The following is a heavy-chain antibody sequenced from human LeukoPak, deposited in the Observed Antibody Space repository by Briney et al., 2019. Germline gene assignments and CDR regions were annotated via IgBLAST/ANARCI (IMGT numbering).Heavy chain of an antibody. D-gene: IGHD2-15*01. CDR2: IYYSGGT. CDR1: GGSISSGDYY. CDR3: ARRVEYCSGGSCKDAFDI. V-gene: IGHV4-30-4*01. J-gene: IGHJ3*02. Sequence: SETLSLTCTVSGGSISSGDYYWSWIRQPPGKGLEWIGYIYYSGGTYYNPSLKSRVTISVDTSKNQFSLKLSSVTAADTAVYYCARRVEYCSGGSCKDAFDIWGQGTMVTVSS.